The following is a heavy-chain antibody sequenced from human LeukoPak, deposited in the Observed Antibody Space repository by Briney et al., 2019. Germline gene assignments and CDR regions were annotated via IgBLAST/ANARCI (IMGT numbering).Heavy chain of an antibody. V-gene: IGHV3-23*01. J-gene: IGHJ6*03. CDR1: GFTFSSYA. CDR3: AARRGYYHYMDV. D-gene: IGHD3-3*01. CDR2: ISGSGGST. Sequence: QPGGSLRLSCAASGFTFSSYAMSWVRQAPGKGLEWVSAISGSGGSTYYADSVKGRFTISRDDSKNTLSLQMNSLTAEDTAVYYCAARRGYYHYMDVWGKGTTVTVSS.